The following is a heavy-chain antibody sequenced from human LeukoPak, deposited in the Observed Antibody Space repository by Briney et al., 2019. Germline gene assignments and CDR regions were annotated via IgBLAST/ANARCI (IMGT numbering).Heavy chain of an antibody. CDR3: TKGVAASRSPFCMDV. CDR1: GFTFSNYA. J-gene: IGHJ6*03. Sequence: GGSLRLSCAASGFTFSNYAMTWVRQAPGKGLEWVSSIISGGSAIYYAASVRGRFIMSRDDSKNMVHLQVNSLRVEDTALYYCTKGVAASRSPFCMDVWGKGTTVTVSS. V-gene: IGHV3-23*01. D-gene: IGHD2-2*01. CDR2: IISGGSAI.